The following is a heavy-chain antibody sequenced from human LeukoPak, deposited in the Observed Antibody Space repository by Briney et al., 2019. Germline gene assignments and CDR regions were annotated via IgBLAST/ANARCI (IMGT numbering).Heavy chain of an antibody. CDR1: GGSISSGSYY. Sequence: PSQTLSLTCTVSGGSISSGSYYWSWIRQPAGKGLEWIGRIYTSGSTNYNPSLKSRVTISVDTSKNQFSLKLGSVTAADTAVYYCASNWGYDAFDIWGQGTMVTVSS. CDR3: ASNWGYDAFDI. V-gene: IGHV4-61*02. CDR2: IYTSGST. J-gene: IGHJ3*02. D-gene: IGHD7-27*01.